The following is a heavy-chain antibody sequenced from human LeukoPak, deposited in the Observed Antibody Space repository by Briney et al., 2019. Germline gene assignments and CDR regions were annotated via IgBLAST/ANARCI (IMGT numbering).Heavy chain of an antibody. CDR3: ATNTYYDSSGYGNDY. CDR2: IYYSGST. J-gene: IGHJ4*02. D-gene: IGHD3-22*01. Sequence: PSETLSLTCTVSGGSISSSSYYWGWVRQPPGKGLEWIGSIYYSGSTYYNPSLKSRVTISVDTFKNQFSLKLSSVTAADTAVYYCATNTYYDSSGYGNDYWGQGTLVTVSS. V-gene: IGHV4-39*01. CDR1: GGSISSSSYY.